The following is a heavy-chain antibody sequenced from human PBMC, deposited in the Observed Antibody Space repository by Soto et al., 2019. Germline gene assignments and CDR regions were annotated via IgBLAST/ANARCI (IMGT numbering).Heavy chain of an antibody. V-gene: IGHV1-69*13. D-gene: IGHD3-9*01. J-gene: IGHJ4*02. CDR3: ARGGAYYDILTGPYYFDY. CDR1: GGTFSSYA. Sequence: SVKVSCKASGGTFSSYAISWVRQAPGQGLEWMGGIIPIFGTANYAQKFQGRVTITADEPTSTAYVELSSLRSEDTAVYYCARGGAYYDILTGPYYFDYWGQGTLVTVSS. CDR2: IIPIFGTA.